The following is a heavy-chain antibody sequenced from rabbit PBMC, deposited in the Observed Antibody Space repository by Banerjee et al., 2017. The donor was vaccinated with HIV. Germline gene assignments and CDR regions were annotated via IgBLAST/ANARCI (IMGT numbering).Heavy chain of an antibody. CDR1: GIDFSRCG. D-gene: IGHD4-1*01. J-gene: IGHJ4*01. V-gene: IGHV1S47*01. CDR2: IYPDDDST. Sequence: QQQLEESGGGLVKPEGSLTLSCKASGIDFSRCGISWVRQAPGKGLEWIACIYPDDDSTDYAGWVGGRFTISLDNAQNTVFLQMTSLTAADTATYFCAIMNSRGWGDFNFWGQGTLVTVS. CDR3: AIMNSRGWGDFNF.